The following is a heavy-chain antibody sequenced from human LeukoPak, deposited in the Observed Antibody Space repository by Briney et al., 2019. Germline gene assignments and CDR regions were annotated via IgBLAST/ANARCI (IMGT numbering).Heavy chain of an antibody. CDR3: ARGSVIAAADYYYGMDV. CDR2: ISAYNGNT. V-gene: IGHV1-18*01. J-gene: IGHJ6*02. Sequence: ASVRVSCKASGYTFTSYGISWVRQAPGQGLEWMGWISAYNGNTNYAQKLQGRVTMTTDTSTSTAYMERRSLRSDDTAVYYCARGSVIAAADYYYGMDVWGQGTTVTVSS. CDR1: GYTFTSYG. D-gene: IGHD6-13*01.